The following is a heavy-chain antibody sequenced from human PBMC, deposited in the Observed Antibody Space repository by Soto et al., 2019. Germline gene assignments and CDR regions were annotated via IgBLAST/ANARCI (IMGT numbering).Heavy chain of an antibody. CDR2: ISGSGGST. D-gene: IGHD3-22*01. CDR3: AKDTTYYYDSSGYATDAFDI. Sequence: GGSLRLSCAASGFTFSSYAMSWARQAPGKGLEWVSAISGSGGSTYYADSVKGRFTISRDNSKNTLYLQMNSLRAEDTAVYYCAKDTTYYYDSSGYATDAFDIWGQGTMVTVSS. J-gene: IGHJ3*02. CDR1: GFTFSSYA. V-gene: IGHV3-23*01.